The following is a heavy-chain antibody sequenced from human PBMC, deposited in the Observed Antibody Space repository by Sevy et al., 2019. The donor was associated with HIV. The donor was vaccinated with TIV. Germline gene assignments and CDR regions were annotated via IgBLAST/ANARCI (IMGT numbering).Heavy chain of an antibody. CDR1: GFTLNDHY. CDR3: ARARYISGWYTDY. CDR2: TRNKAYIYTT. Sequence: GGSLRLSCAASGFTLNDHYMDWVRQAPGKGLEWVGRTRNKAYIYTTEYAASVKGRFTISRDDSKNSLYLQMNSLKAEDTAVYYCARARYISGWYTDYWGQGTLVIVSS. J-gene: IGHJ4*02. V-gene: IGHV3-72*01. D-gene: IGHD6-19*01.